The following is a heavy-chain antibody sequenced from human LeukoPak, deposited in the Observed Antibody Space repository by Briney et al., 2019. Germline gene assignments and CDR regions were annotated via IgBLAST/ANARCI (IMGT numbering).Heavy chain of an antibody. V-gene: IGHV3-23*01. J-gene: IGHJ4*02. CDR3: AKLIQLWSNFDY. CDR1: GFTFSSYA. D-gene: IGHD5-18*01. CDR2: ISGSGGST. Sequence: GGSLRLSCAASGFTFSSYAMSWVRQAPGKGLEWVSAISGSGGSTYYADSVKGRFTISRDNSKNTLYLQMNSLRAEDAAVYYCAKLIQLWSNFDYWGQGTLVTVSS.